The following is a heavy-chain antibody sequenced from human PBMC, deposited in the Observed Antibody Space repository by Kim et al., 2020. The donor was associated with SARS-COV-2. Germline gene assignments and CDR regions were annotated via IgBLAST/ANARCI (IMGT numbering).Heavy chain of an antibody. CDR2: TSTGNGKT. CDR3: ARTDNLDV. CDR1: GYTFTTYS. V-gene: IGHV1-3*04. J-gene: IGHJ6*02. Sequence: ASVKVSCKASGYTFTTYSIHWVRQAPGQGPEWVGWTSTGNGKTKYSERFQGRVTMTRDTSPSTAYMELSSLRLEDTAVYYCARTDNLDVWGQGTSVTVS.